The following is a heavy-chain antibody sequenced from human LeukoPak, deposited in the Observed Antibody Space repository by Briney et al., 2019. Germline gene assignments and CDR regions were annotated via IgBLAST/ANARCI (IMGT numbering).Heavy chain of an antibody. Sequence: SETLSLTCTVSGGSISSYYWSWIRQPPGKGLEWIGYIYYSGSTNYNPSLKSRVTISVDTSKNQFSLKLSSVTAADTAVYYCARESYYDSGGYNDAFDIWGQGTMVTVSS. CDR1: GGSISSYY. CDR2: IYYSGST. D-gene: IGHD3-22*01. J-gene: IGHJ3*02. V-gene: IGHV4-59*01. CDR3: ARESYYDSGGYNDAFDI.